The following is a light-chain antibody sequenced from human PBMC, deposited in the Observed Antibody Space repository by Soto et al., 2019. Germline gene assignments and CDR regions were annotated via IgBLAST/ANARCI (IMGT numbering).Light chain of an antibody. V-gene: IGLV2-14*01. CDR3: YSYTTTNTWL. CDR1: SNDVGAYNY. J-gene: IGLJ2*01. CDR2: EVT. Sequence: QSALTQPASMSGSPGQSITISCAGTSNDVGAYNYVSWYQHHPGQAPKLMIYEVTNRPSGVSPRFSGSKSGNTASLIISGLQAEDEAHYYCYSYTTTNTWLFGGGTKHTVL.